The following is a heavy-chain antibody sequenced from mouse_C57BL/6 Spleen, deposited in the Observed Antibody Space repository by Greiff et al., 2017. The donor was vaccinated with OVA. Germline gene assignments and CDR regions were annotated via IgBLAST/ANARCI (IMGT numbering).Heavy chain of an antibody. Sequence: EVMLVESGGGLVKPGGSLKLSCAASGFTFSSYTMSWVRQTPEKRLEWVATISGGGGNTYYPDSVKGRFTISRDNAKNTLYLQMSSLRSEDTALYYCARQGAQATLFAYWGQGTLVTVSA. CDR1: GFTFSSYT. V-gene: IGHV5-9*01. CDR2: ISGGGGNT. J-gene: IGHJ3*01. CDR3: ARQGAQATLFAY. D-gene: IGHD3-2*02.